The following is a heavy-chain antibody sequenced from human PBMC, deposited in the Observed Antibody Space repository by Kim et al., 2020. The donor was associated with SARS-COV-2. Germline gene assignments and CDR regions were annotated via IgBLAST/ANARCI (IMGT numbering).Heavy chain of an antibody. J-gene: IGHJ5*01. CDR2: ISYDGSNK. D-gene: IGHD5-12*01. CDR1: GFTFSSYA. Sequence: GGSLRLSCAASGFTFSSYAMHWVRQAPGKGLEWVAVISYDGSNKYYADSVKGRFTISRDNAKNTLYLQMNSLRAEDTAVYYCAILAFPETWLHSRNFYS. V-gene: IGHV3-30-3*01. CDR3: AILAFPETWLHSRNFYS.